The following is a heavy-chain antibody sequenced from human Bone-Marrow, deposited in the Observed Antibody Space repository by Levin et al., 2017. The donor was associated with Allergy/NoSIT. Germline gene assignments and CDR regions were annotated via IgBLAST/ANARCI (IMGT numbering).Heavy chain of an antibody. CDR3: ARASPATASPLEDY. CDR2: ISAYNGNT. CDR1: GYTFTNFG. Sequence: GASVKVSCKASGYTFTNFGITWVRQAPGQGLEWMGWISAYNGNTKYAQNIQGRVTMTTDTSTSTAYMELRSLRSDDTAMFYCARASPATASPLEDYWGQGTLVTVSS. J-gene: IGHJ4*02. D-gene: IGHD5-24*01. V-gene: IGHV1-18*01.